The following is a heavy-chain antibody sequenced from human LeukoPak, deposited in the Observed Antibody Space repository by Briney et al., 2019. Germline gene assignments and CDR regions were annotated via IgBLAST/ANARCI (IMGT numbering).Heavy chain of an antibody. D-gene: IGHD3-22*01. CDR1: GFTFSSYW. CDR2: INSDGSST. J-gene: IGHJ4*02. CDR3: ARSYYDSSALDY. Sequence: GGSLRLSCAASGFTFSSYWMHWVRQAPGKGLVWVSRINSDGSSTSYADSVKGRFTISRDNAKNTLYLQMNSLRAEDTAVYYCARSYYDSSALDYWDQGTLVTVSS. V-gene: IGHV3-74*01.